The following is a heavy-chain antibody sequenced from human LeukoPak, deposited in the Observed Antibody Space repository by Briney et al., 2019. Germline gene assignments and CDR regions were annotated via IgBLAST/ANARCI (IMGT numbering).Heavy chain of an antibody. CDR1: GFTFSSYG. D-gene: IGHD2-2*01. CDR3: ARAGGYCSSTSCYGSSWFDP. J-gene: IGHJ5*02. Sequence: GGSLRLSCAASGFTFSSYGMHWVRQAPGKGLEWVAFIRYDGSNKYYADSVKGRFTISRDNAKNTLYLQMNSLRAEDTAVYYCARAGGYCSSTSCYGSSWFDPWGQGTLVTVSS. V-gene: IGHV3-30*02. CDR2: IRYDGSNK.